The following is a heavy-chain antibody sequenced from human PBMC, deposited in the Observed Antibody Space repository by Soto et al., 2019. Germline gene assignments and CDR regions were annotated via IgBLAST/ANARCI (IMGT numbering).Heavy chain of an antibody. D-gene: IGHD3-22*01. CDR3: ARGDYHDTSGPFSDAFDV. CDR2: IYFSDST. J-gene: IGHJ3*01. Sequence: PSETLSLTCTVSGGSLSSYYWSWIRQSPGKGLENLGYIYFSDSTNYNPSFKSRITISVDTSRNQFFLTLSSMTAADTAVYYWARGDYHDTSGPFSDAFDVWGQGTMVTVSS. CDR1: GGSLSSYY. V-gene: IGHV4-4*09.